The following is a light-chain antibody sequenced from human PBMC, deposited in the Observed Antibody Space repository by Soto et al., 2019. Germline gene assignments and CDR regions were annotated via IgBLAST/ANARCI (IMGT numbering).Light chain of an antibody. J-gene: IGKJ2*01. V-gene: IGKV4-1*01. CDR3: QQYYRAPYT. CDR1: QSVLYTSNHRDY. Sequence: DIVMTQSPDSLAVSLGERATINCKSSQSVLYTSNHRDYLAWYQQRPGQPPKLLIYWASTRESGVPDRFSGSGSGTDFALTISSLQAEDVATYYCQQYYRAPYTFGQGTKLEIK. CDR2: WAS.